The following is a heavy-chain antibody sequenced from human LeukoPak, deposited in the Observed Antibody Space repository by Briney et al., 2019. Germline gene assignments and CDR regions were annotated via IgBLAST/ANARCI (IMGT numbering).Heavy chain of an antibody. J-gene: IGHJ6*03. D-gene: IGHD1-26*01. CDR1: GFTFSTFA. V-gene: IGHV3-21*01. CDR3: AGGEREPYYYYYLMDV. Sequence: GGSLRLSCEASGFTFSTFAMIWVRQPPGKGLEWVSSIFPSGGEIHYVDSVKGRFTISRDNAKNSLYLQTNSLRAEDTAVYYFAGGEREPYYYYYLMDVWSKGTTVTVYS. CDR2: IFPSGGEI.